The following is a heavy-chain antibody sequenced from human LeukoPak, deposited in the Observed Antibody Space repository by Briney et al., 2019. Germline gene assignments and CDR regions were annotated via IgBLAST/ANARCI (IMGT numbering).Heavy chain of an antibody. CDR2: INPSGGST. CDR3: ARFGGTIHYYGMDV. J-gene: IGHJ6*02. CDR1: GGTFSSYA. Sequence: APVKVSCKASGGTFSSYAISWVRQAPGQGLAWMGIINPSGGSTSYAQKFQGRVTMTRDTSTSTVYMELSSLRSEDTAVYYCARFGGTIHYYGMDVWGQGTTVTVSS. V-gene: IGHV1-46*01. D-gene: IGHD2-21*01.